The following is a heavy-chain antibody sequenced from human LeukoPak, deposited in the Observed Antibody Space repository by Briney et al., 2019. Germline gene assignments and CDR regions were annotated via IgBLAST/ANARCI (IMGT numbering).Heavy chain of an antibody. CDR3: ASQADSAYGDYN. V-gene: IGHV3-74*01. D-gene: IGHD4-17*01. CDR1: GFTYSRYW. Sequence: GGSLRLTCAASGFTYSRYWMHWVRQVPGKGLVWVARIKGDESYTFYADSVKGRFTISRDNAKNTLYLQMNSLRAEDTAVYYCASQADSAYGDYNWGQGTLVTVSS. CDR2: IKGDESYT. J-gene: IGHJ4*02.